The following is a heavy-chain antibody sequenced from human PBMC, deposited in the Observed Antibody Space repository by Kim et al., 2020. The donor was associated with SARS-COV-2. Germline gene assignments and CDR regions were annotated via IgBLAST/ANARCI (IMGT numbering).Heavy chain of an antibody. V-gene: IGHV4-31*02. Sequence: GGTYTNPSLKCRVTISVDTSKNQFSLKLSSVTAADTAVYYCARETTGTFDIWGQGTMVTVSS. CDR3: ARETTGTFDI. CDR2: GGT. J-gene: IGHJ3*02. D-gene: IGHD1-1*01.